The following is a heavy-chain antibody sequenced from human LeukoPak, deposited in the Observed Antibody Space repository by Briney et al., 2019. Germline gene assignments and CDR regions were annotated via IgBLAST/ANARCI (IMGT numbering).Heavy chain of an antibody. V-gene: IGHV3-9*01. D-gene: IGHD4-17*01. J-gene: IGHJ4*02. CDR3: AKDPERGVTTTFDY. CDR1: GFTFDDYV. Sequence: PGGSLRLSCAASGFTFDDYVMHWVRQAPGKGLEWVSGISWNSGSIGYADSVEGRFTISRDNAKNSLYLQMNSLRAEDTALYYCAKDPERGVTTTFDYWGQGTLVTVSS. CDR2: ISWNSGSI.